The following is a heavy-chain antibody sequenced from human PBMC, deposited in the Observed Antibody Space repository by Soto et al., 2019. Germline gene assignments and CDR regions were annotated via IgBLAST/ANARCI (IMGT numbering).Heavy chain of an antibody. V-gene: IGHV3-49*03. CDR2: IRSKAYCGTT. Sequence: SLRLSCTDPGFTFGDYAMSWFRQAPVKGLEWVGFIRSKAYCGTTEYAASVKGRFNISRDDSKSIAYLQMNSLKTDETAVYHCNSASINMVRWTFDYWGQGTLVTVSS. J-gene: IGHJ4*02. D-gene: IGHD3-10*01. CDR3: NSASINMVRWTFDY. CDR1: GFTFGDYA.